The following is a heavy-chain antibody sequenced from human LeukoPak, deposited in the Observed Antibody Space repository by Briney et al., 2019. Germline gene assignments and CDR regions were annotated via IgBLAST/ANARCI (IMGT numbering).Heavy chain of an antibody. CDR2: ISAYNGNT. CDR3: ARVLLGSGYYGSGSYYNVFDY. Sequence: ASVKVSCKASGYTFTDHYMHWVRQAPGQGLEWMGWISAYNGNTNYAQKLQGRVTMTTDTSTSTAYMELRSLRSDDTAVYYCARVLLGSGYYGSGSYYNVFDYWGQGTLVTVSS. V-gene: IGHV1-18*04. D-gene: IGHD3-10*01. CDR1: GYTFTDHY. J-gene: IGHJ4*02.